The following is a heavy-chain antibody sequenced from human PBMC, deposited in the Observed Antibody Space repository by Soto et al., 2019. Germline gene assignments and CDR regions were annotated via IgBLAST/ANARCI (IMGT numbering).Heavy chain of an antibody. V-gene: IGHV4-31*03. CDR2: IYYSGST. CDR1: GGSISSGGYY. J-gene: IGHJ4*02. Sequence: QVQLQESGPGLVKPSQTLSLTCTVSGGSISSGGYYWSWIRQHPGKGLEWIGYIYYSGSTYYNPSVKSRVTISVDTSNNQFSLKLSSVTAAHTTVYYCARSPTYYYDSSGYYFVYWGQGTLVTVSS. D-gene: IGHD3-22*01. CDR3: ARSPTYYYDSSGYYFVY.